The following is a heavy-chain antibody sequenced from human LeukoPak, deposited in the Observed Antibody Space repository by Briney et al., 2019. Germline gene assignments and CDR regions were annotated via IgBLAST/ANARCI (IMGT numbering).Heavy chain of an antibody. CDR2: ITGSGDTT. CDR1: GFIFRNYA. V-gene: IGHV3-23*01. CDR3: AKWGDYDILTGYYVSDF. D-gene: IGHD3-9*01. Sequence: GSLRLSCAASGFIFRNYAMSWVRQAPGKGLEWVSAITGSGDTTYYADSVKGRFTVSRDNSKNTLYVEMNTLRAEDTAVYYCAKWGDYDILTGYYVSDFWGQGTLVTVSS. J-gene: IGHJ4*02.